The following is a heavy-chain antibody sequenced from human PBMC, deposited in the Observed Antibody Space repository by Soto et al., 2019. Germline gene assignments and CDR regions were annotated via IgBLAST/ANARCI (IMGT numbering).Heavy chain of an antibody. CDR3: ARDPRDWNYFQFDP. CDR2: IYYSGST. J-gene: IGHJ5*02. CDR1: GGSISSGDYY. V-gene: IGHV4-30-4*01. Sequence: NPSETLSLTCTVSGGSISSGDYYWSWIRQPPGKGLEWIGYIYYSGSTYYNPSLKSRVTISVDTSKNQFSLKLSSVTAADTAVYYCARDPRDWNYFQFDPWGQGTLVTVSS. D-gene: IGHD1-7*01.